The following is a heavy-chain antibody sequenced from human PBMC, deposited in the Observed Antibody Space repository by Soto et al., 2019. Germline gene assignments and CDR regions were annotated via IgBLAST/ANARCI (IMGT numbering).Heavy chain of an antibody. D-gene: IGHD1-26*01. J-gene: IGHJ4*02. CDR1: GFTFSSYA. Sequence: PCRSLRLSCGASGFTFSSYAMSWVRQAPGKGLEWVSAISGSGGSTYYADSVKGRFTISRDNSKNTLYLQMNSLRAEDTAVYYCAKDTHWEWELLFDYWGQGTLVTVSS. CDR2: ISGSGGST. V-gene: IGHV3-23*01. CDR3: AKDTHWEWELLFDY.